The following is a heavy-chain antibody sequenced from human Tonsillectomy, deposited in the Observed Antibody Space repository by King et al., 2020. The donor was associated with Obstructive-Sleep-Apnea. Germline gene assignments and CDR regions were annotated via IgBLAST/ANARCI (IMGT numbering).Heavy chain of an antibody. CDR3: ARRRPVSYGSGSYQSGWFDP. Sequence: VQLVESGAEVKKPGESLKISCPGSGYSFTTYWIAWVRQMPGKGLEWMGSIYPGDSDTRYSPSFQGQVTMSVDRSINTAYLRLSSLKASDTAIYYCARRRPVSYGSGSYQSGWFDPWGQGTLVTVSS. V-gene: IGHV5-51*01. CDR1: GYSFTTYW. D-gene: IGHD3-10*01. J-gene: IGHJ5*02. CDR2: IYPGDSDT.